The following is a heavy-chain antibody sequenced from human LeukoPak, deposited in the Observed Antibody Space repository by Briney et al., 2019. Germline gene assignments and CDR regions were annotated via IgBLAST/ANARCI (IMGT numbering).Heavy chain of an antibody. V-gene: IGHV1-69*04. CDR1: GGTFSSYA. CDR2: IIPILGIA. D-gene: IGHD6-19*01. Sequence: ASVKVSCKASGGTFSSYAISWVRQAPGQGLEWRGRIIPILGIANYAQKFQGRVTITADKSTSTAYMELSSLRSEDTAVYYCARDALAALDYWGQGTLVTVSS. J-gene: IGHJ4*02. CDR3: ARDALAALDY.